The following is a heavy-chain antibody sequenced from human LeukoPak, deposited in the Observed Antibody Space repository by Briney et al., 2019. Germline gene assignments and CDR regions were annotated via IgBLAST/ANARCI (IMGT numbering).Heavy chain of an antibody. CDR1: GGSISSSSYY. CDR3: ARHPKQSLATQYYFDY. D-gene: IGHD6-19*01. Sequence: KPSETLSLTCTVSGGSISSSSYYWGWIRQPPGKGLEWIGSIYYSGSTYYNPSLKSRVTISVDTSKNQFSLKLSSVTAADTAVYYCARHPKQSLATQYYFDYWGQGTLVTVSS. V-gene: IGHV4-39*01. CDR2: IYYSGST. J-gene: IGHJ4*02.